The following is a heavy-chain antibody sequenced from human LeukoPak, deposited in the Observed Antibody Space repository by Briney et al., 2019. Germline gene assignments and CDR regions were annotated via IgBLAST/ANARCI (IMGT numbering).Heavy chain of an antibody. J-gene: IGHJ4*02. CDR1: GFNFKRYA. CDR3: ARRLVYGDYAELDY. V-gene: IGHV3-23*01. Sequence: PGESLRLSCGASGFNFKRYAMNWVRQAPGQGLEWVAAIDGSGGGTYYADSVKGRFIISRDNSKSTLFLQMKSLRVEDTAVYYCARRLVYGDYAELDYWGQGTLVTVPS. CDR2: IDGSGGGT. D-gene: IGHD4-17*01.